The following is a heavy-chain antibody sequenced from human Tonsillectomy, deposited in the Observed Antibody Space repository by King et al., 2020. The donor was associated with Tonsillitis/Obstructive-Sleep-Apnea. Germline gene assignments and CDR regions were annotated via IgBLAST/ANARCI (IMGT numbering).Heavy chain of an antibody. Sequence: LQLQESGPGLVKPSETLSLTCTVSGGSISSSSYYWGWIRQPPGQGLEWIGSIYYSGSTYYNPSLKSRVTISVDTSKNQFSLKLSSVTAADTAVYYCARRARAGAFDIWGQGTMVTVSS. CDR2: IYYSGST. J-gene: IGHJ3*02. CDR1: GGSISSSSYY. V-gene: IGHV4-39*01. CDR3: ARRARAGAFDI.